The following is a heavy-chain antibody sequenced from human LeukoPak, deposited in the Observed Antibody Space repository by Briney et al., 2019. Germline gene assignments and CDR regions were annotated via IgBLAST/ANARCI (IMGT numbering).Heavy chain of an antibody. CDR2: IYYSGST. CDR1: GYSISSSSYY. D-gene: IGHD3-22*01. Sequence: SETLSLTCTVSGYSISSSSYYWGWIRQPPGKGLEWIGSIYYSGSTYYNPSLKSRVTISVDTSKNQFSLKLSSVTAADTAVYYCATTRYYYDSSGYYLDAFHIWGQVTMVTVSS. CDR3: ATTRYYYDSSGYYLDAFHI. V-gene: IGHV4-39*01. J-gene: IGHJ3*02.